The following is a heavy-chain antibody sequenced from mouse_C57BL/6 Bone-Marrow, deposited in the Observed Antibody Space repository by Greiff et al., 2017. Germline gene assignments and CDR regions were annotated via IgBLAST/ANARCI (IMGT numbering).Heavy chain of an antibody. V-gene: IGHV1-81*01. CDR1: GSTFTSYG. CDR2: IYPRSGNT. CDR3: TRSGLRDFGY. D-gene: IGHD3-1*01. J-gene: IGHJ2*01. Sequence: QVQLQQSGAELARPGASVKLSCKASGSTFTSYGISWVKQRTGQGLEWIGEIYPRSGNTYYTEKFQGKATLTADKSSSTAYMELRSLTSEDSAVYFCTRSGLRDFGYWGQGTTLTVAS.